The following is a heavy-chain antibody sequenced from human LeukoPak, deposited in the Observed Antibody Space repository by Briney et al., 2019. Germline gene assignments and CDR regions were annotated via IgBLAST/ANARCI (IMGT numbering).Heavy chain of an antibody. V-gene: IGHV3-66*01. J-gene: IGHJ4*02. CDR1: GFTVSSNY. CDR2: IYSGGST. Sequence: PGGSLRLSCAASGFTVSSNYMSWVRQAPGKGLEWVSVIYSGGSTYYADSVKGRFTISRDNSKNTLYLQMNSLRAEDTAVYYCAREGGGSNTQVWYFDYWGQGTLVTVSS. D-gene: IGHD1-26*01. CDR3: AREGGGSNTQVWYFDY.